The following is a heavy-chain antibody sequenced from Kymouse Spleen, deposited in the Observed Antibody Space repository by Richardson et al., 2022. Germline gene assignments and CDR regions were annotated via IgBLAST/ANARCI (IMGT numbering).Heavy chain of an antibody. J-gene: IGHJ6*02. CDR1: GGSFSGYY. D-gene: IGHD3-10*01. CDR3: ARENGSGSYYNAYYYYYGMDV. Sequence: QVQLQQWGAGLLKPSETLSLTCAVYGGSFSGYYWSWIRQPPGKGLEWIGEINHSGSTNYNPSLKSRVTISVDTSKNQFSLKLSSVTAADTAVYYCARENGSGSYYNAYYYYYGMDVWGQGTTVTVSS. V-gene: IGHV4-34*01. CDR2: INHSGST.